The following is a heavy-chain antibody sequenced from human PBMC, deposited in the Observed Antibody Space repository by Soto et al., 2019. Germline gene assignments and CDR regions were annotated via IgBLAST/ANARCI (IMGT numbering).Heavy chain of an antibody. V-gene: IGHV4-59*08. CDR3: ARLGAYYQAMDS. Sequence: QVQLQESGPALVKPSETLSLTCTVSNGSISPNYWSWIRQPPGKGLEWIGYIYYAGTTTYNPSLRSRVSISVETTKNKVHLKLASVTGAGTAVHFCARLGAYYQAMDSWGQGPLVTVSS. D-gene: IGHD3-22*01. CDR2: IYYAGTT. CDR1: NGSISPNY. J-gene: IGHJ1*01.